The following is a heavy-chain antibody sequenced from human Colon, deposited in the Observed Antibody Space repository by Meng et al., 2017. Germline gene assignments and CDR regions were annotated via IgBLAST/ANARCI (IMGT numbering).Heavy chain of an antibody. CDR2: ISARGNT. CDR3: ARLRNPRSGGTTRGSFDI. V-gene: IGHV4-61*02. D-gene: IGHD1-7*01. Sequence: SETLSLTCTVSGDSISSDNYYWSWIRQPAGQGLEWIGRISARGNTNYNPSLRNRVTISVDTSKNQFTLKLSSVTAADTAVSHCARLRNPRSGGTTRGSFDIWGQGTMVTVS. CDR1: GDSISSDNYY. J-gene: IGHJ3*02.